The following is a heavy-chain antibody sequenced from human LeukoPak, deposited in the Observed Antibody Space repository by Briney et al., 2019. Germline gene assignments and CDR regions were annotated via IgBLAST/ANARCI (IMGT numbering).Heavy chain of an antibody. CDR3: ARDRDYYDSSGYAY. Sequence: GGSLRLSCAASGFTFSDYYMSWIRQAPGKGLEWVSYISSSGSTIYYADSVKGRFTISRDNAKNSLYLQMNSLRAEDTAAYYCARDRDYYDSSGYAYWGQGTLVTVSS. V-gene: IGHV3-11*01. D-gene: IGHD3-22*01. CDR2: ISSSGSTI. CDR1: GFTFSDYY. J-gene: IGHJ4*02.